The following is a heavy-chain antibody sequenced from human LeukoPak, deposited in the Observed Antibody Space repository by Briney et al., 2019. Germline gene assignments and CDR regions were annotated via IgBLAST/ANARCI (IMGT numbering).Heavy chain of an antibody. Sequence: ASVKVSCKSSGYTFSTHGVTWVRQAPGQGLEWMGWISAYEGNTNYAQKFPDRVTMTTHTYTSTAYMELRSLSSDDTVVYYCARTLGGMTVERAIGLDLWGRGTLVTVSS. CDR3: ARTLGGMTVERAIGLDL. CDR2: ISAYEGNT. J-gene: IGHJ2*01. D-gene: IGHD5-24*01. V-gene: IGHV1-18*01. CDR1: GYTFSTHG.